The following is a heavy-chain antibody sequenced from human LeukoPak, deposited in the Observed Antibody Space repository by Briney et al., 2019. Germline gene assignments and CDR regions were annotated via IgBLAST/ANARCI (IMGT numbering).Heavy chain of an antibody. V-gene: IGHV3-73*01. CDR2: IRGKAYSYAT. CDR1: GFTFSGSA. D-gene: IGHD5-24*01. J-gene: IGHJ4*02. CDR3: ISVEDGRTYFDY. Sequence: GGSLRLSCVASGFTFSGSAMHWVRQASGKGLEWVGRIRGKAYSYATAYTASVKGRFTISRDDSKNTAYLQMNSLKTEDTAVYYCISVEDGRTYFDYWGRGALVTVSS.